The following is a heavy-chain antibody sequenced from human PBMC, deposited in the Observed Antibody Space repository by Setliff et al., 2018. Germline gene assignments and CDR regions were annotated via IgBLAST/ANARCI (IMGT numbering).Heavy chain of an antibody. CDR2: ISANNGHT. J-gene: IGHJ3*02. V-gene: IGHV1-18*01. CDR3: ARAPRGYSGFDRFRGAFNI. CDR1: GYIFSTSG. D-gene: IGHD5-12*01. Sequence: ASVTVSCKASGYIFSTSGITWVRQAPGQGLEWMGWISANNGHTKYVQKFQGRVTMTTDTSTATAYMELRGLRSDDTAVYYCARAPRGYSGFDRFRGAFNIWVQGTMVTVSS.